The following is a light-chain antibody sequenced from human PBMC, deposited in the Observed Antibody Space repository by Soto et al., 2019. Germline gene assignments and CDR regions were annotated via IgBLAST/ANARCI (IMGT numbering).Light chain of an antibody. CDR3: SSYTTGNTRV. J-gene: IGLJ2*01. Sequence: QSALTQPASVSGSPGQSITIACTGTTSDVGAYNYVSWYQQHPGKAPKLLIYTVSNRPSGVSNRFSGSKSGNTASLTISGLRAEDEADYYCSSYTTGNTRVFGGGTQLTVL. V-gene: IGLV2-14*01. CDR1: TSDVGAYNY. CDR2: TVS.